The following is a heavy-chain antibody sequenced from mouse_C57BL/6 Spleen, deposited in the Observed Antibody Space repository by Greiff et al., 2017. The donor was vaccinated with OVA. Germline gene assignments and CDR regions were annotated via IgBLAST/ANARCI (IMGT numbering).Heavy chain of an antibody. Sequence: VKLMESGAELVRPGASVTLSCKASGYPFTDYEMHWVKQTPVHGLEWIGAIDPETGGTAYNQKFKGKAILTADKSSSTAYMEIRSLTSEDSAVYYCTRRDFAFDVWGTGTTVTVSS. CDR2: IDPETGGT. J-gene: IGHJ1*03. CDR1: GYPFTDYE. CDR3: TRRDFAFDV. D-gene: IGHD3-3*01. V-gene: IGHV1-15*01.